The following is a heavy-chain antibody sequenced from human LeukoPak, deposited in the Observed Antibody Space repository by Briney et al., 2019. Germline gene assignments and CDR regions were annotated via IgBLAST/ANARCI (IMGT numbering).Heavy chain of an antibody. J-gene: IGHJ3*02. CDR2: INPSGGST. Sequence: SVKVSCKASGYTFTSYYMHWVRQAPGQGLEWMGIINPSGGSTSYAQKFQGRATMTRDTSTSTVYMELSSLRSEDTAVYYCARDSLEAGDAFDIWGQGTMVTVSS. CDR1: GYTFTSYY. V-gene: IGHV1-46*01. CDR3: ARDSLEAGDAFDI.